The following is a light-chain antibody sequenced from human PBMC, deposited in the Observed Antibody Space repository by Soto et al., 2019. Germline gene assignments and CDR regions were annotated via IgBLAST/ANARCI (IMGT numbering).Light chain of an antibody. CDR2: YND. V-gene: IGLV1-36*01. Sequence: QSVLTQSPSVSGAPRQSVNISCSGNNSNIGSNAVHWYQQLPGKAPKLLMYYNDMLPSGVSDRFSGSKSGTSASLAISGLQSEDEGDYYCAAWDDSLSGPVFGGGTQLTVL. J-gene: IGLJ3*02. CDR1: NSNIGSNA. CDR3: AAWDDSLSGPV.